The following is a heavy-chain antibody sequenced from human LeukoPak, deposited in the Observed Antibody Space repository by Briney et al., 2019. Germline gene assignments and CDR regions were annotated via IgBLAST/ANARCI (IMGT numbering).Heavy chain of an antibody. D-gene: IGHD3-3*01. J-gene: IGHJ6*03. CDR1: GFTLSIYD. Sequence: PGGSLRLSCAASGFTLSIYDMSWVRQAPGKGLECVSATDRGVGSTNTYYADSAKGRFTISRDNAKNSLYLQMNSLRAEDTAVYYCARDLRQAPYYMDVWGKGTTVTVSS. CDR2: TDRGVGSTNT. V-gene: IGHV3-21*01. CDR3: ARDLRQAPYYMDV.